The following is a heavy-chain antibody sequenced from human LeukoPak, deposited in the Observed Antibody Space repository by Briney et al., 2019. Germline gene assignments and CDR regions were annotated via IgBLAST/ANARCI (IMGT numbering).Heavy chain of an antibody. V-gene: IGHV1-2*02. CDR3: ARESYYYDSSGYCY. J-gene: IGHJ4*02. CDR1: GYTFTGYY. D-gene: IGHD3-22*01. CDR2: INPNSGGT. Sequence: ASVKVSCKASGYTFTGYYMHWVRQAPGQGLECMGWINPNSGGTNYAQKFQGRVTMTRDTSISTAYMELSRLRSDDTAVYYCARESYYYDSSGYCYWGQGTLVTVSS.